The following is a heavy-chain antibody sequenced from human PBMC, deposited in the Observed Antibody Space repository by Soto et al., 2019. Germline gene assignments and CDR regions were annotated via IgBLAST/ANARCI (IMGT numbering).Heavy chain of an antibody. D-gene: IGHD2-2*01. Sequence: ASVKVSCKASGYTFTGYYMHWVRQAPGQGLEWMGWINPNSGGTNYAQKFQGWVTMTRDTSISTAYMELSRLRSDDTAVYYCARGGIDIVVVPAALSDNWFDPWGQGTLVTVSS. V-gene: IGHV1-2*04. CDR2: INPNSGGT. CDR1: GYTFTGYY. CDR3: ARGGIDIVVVPAALSDNWFDP. J-gene: IGHJ5*02.